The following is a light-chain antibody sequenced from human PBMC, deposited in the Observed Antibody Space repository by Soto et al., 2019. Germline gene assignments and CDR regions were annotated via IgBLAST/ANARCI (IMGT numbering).Light chain of an antibody. Sequence: QSALTQPASVSGSPGQSITISCSGTSRDVGGYNFVAWFQQHPRKAPKRLIDEVRKRPSGVSDRFSATKSGNTASLTISGLQAEDEADYFCASSTGTNTWVFGGGTKVTVL. J-gene: IGLJ3*02. V-gene: IGLV2-14*01. CDR3: ASSTGTNTWV. CDR1: SRDVGGYNF. CDR2: EVR.